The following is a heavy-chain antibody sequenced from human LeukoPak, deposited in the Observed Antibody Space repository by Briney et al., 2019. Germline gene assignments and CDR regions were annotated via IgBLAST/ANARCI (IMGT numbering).Heavy chain of an antibody. CDR2: IFYDGSNK. D-gene: IGHD6-19*01. CDR1: GXTFSNYD. J-gene: IGHJ4*02. Sequence: GGSLRLSCAASGXTFSNYDMHWVRQAPGKGLEWVAVIFYDGSNKYSADSVKGRFTISRDNSENTLFLQMNSLRAEDTAVYYCARVGSAWSYFDYWGQGTLVTVSS. CDR3: ARVGSAWSYFDY. V-gene: IGHV3-33*01.